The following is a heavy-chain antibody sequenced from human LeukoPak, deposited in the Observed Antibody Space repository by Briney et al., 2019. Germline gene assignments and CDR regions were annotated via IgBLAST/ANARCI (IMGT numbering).Heavy chain of an antibody. V-gene: IGHV4-59*08. Sequence: SETLSLTCTVSGGSISSYYWSWIRQPPGKGLEWIGYIYYSGSTNYNPSLKSRVTISVDTSKNQFSLKLSSVTATDTAVYYCARYDYGYYVFDYWGQGTLVTVSS. D-gene: IGHD4-17*01. CDR3: ARYDYGYYVFDY. J-gene: IGHJ4*02. CDR2: IYYSGST. CDR1: GGSISSYY.